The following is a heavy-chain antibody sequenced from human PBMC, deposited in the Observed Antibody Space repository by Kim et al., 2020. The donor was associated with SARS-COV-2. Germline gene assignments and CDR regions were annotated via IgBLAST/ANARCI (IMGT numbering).Heavy chain of an antibody. CDR3: ARGPCSGGWCGMDV. Sequence: GGSLRLSCAASGFTFSSYGMHWVRQAPGKGLEWVAVIWYDGSNKYYADSVKGRFTISRDNSKNTLYLQMNSLRAEDTAVYYCARGPCSGGWCGMDVWGQGTTVTVSS. J-gene: IGHJ6*02. CDR2: IWYDGSNK. D-gene: IGHD2-15*01. CDR1: GFTFSSYG. V-gene: IGHV3-33*01.